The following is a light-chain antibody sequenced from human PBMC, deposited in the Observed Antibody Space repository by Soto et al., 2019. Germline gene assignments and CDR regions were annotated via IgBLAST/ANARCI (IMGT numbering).Light chain of an antibody. Sequence: EIVLTQSPGTLSLSPGERATLSCRASQSVSSSYLAWYQQKPGQAPRLLIYGASSRATGIPDRFSGSGSGTEFTLTISRLEPEDFAVYYCQQYGRAFGQGTKLEIK. J-gene: IGKJ2*01. CDR1: QSVSSSY. V-gene: IGKV3-20*01. CDR2: GAS. CDR3: QQYGRA.